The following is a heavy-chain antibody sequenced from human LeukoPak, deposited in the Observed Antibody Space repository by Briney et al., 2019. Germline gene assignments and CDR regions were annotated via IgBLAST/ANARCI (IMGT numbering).Heavy chain of an antibody. CDR2: IKPDSGGT. J-gene: IGHJ3*02. V-gene: IGHV1-2*02. D-gene: IGHD6-13*01. CDR1: GYTFTDHY. Sequence: ASVKVSCKASGYTFTDHYMHWVRQAPGQGLEWMGWIKPDSGGTNYAQKFQGRVTMTRDTSISTAYMELCSLRSDDTAVYYCARRGGTYRNSWYSFDIWGQGTMVTVSS. CDR3: ARRGGTYRNSWYSFDI.